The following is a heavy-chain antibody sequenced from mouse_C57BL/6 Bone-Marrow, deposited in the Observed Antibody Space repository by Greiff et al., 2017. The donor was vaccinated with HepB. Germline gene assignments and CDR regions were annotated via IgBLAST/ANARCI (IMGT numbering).Heavy chain of an antibody. CDR2: IYPRSGNT. D-gene: IGHD1-1*01. CDR1: GYTFTSYG. Sequence: QVQLQESGAELARPGASVKLSCKASGYTFTSYGISWVKQRTGQGLEWIGEIYPRSGNTYYNEKFKGKATLTADKSSSPAYMELRSLTSEDSAVYFCARIAISAVDYYAMDCWGQGTSGTVSS. J-gene: IGHJ4*01. V-gene: IGHV1-81*01. CDR3: ARIAISAVDYYAMDC.